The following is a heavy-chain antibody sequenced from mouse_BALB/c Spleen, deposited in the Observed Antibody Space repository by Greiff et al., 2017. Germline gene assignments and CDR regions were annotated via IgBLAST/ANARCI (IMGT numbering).Heavy chain of an antibody. CDR3: ARLGLLWSSYAMDY. CDR2: ISSGGSYT. D-gene: IGHD2-10*01. CDR1: GFTFSSYG. Sequence: EVNLVESGGDLVKPGGSLKLSCAASGFTFSSYGMSWVRQTPDKRLEWVATISSGGSYTYYPDSVKGRFTISRDNAKNTLYLQMSSLKSADTAMNYCARLGLLWSSYAMDYWGQGTSVTVSS. J-gene: IGHJ4*01. V-gene: IGHV5-6*01.